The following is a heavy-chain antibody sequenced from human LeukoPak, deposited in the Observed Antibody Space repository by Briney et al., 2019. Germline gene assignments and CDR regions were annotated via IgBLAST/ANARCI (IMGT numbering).Heavy chain of an antibody. Sequence: PSETLSLTCTVSGGSISGAGHYWGWIRQHPGKGLECIGYIHYSGGTNYNPSLKSRVTISVDTSKNQFSLRLTSVTAADTAVYYCARAVTGDFDYWGHGALVTVSS. CDR1: GGSISGAGHY. J-gene: IGHJ4*01. V-gene: IGHV4-31*03. CDR3: ARAVTGDFDY. CDR2: IHYSGGT. D-gene: IGHD6-19*01.